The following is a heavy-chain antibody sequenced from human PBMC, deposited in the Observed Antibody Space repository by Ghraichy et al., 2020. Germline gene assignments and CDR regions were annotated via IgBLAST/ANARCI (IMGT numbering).Heavy chain of an antibody. Sequence: ASVKVSCKPSGYTFTHYAISWVRQAPGQGLEWIGWIGVYNGNTSYAQTFQGRVTLTRDTSTNTAYMELTSLRSDDTATYYCARDRMGVGFDYWGQGTLVIVSS. CDR2: IGVYNGNT. CDR1: GYTFTHYA. J-gene: IGHJ4*02. CDR3: ARDRMGVGFDY. D-gene: IGHD3-10*01. V-gene: IGHV1-18*01.